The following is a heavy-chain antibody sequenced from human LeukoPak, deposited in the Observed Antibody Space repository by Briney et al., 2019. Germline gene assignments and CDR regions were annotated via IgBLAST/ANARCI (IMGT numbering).Heavy chain of an antibody. CDR3: AKGHSSSWLRENYYMDV. D-gene: IGHD6-13*01. Sequence: GSLRLSCAASGFTFDDYAMHWVRQAPGRGLEWVSLFSWDGGSTYYADSVKGRFTISRDNSKNSLYLQMNSLRAEDTASYYCAKGHSSSWLRENYYMDVWGKGTTVTVSS. J-gene: IGHJ6*03. V-gene: IGHV3-43D*03. CDR1: GFTFDDYA. CDR2: FSWDGGST.